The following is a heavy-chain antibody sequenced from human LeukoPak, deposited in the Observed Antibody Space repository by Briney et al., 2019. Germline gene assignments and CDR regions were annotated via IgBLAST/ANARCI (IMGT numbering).Heavy chain of an antibody. Sequence: GGSLRLSCAASGFTLNSYGMNWVRQAPGKGLEWVSSISSGSSDIYYADSVKGRFTISREDAKNSLYLQMNSLRAEDTAVYYCARERDGAGSYWEDNWFDPWGQGTLVTVSS. V-gene: IGHV3-21*01. CDR2: ISSGSSDI. CDR1: GFTLNSYG. D-gene: IGHD3-10*01. J-gene: IGHJ5*02. CDR3: ARERDGAGSYWEDNWFDP.